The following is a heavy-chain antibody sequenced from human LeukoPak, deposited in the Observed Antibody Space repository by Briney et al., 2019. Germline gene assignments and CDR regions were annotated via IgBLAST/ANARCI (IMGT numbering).Heavy chain of an antibody. CDR1: GFTFSDYY. Sequence: GGSLRLSCAASGFTFSDYYMSWIRQAPGKGLEWVSCISSSGSTIYYADSVKGRFTISRDNAKNSLYLQMNSLRAEDTAVYYCARNPRRVAPRYYYGSGSYYTDYYYGMDVWGQGTTVTVSS. CDR2: ISSSGSTI. D-gene: IGHD3-10*01. J-gene: IGHJ6*02. V-gene: IGHV3-11*01. CDR3: ARNPRRVAPRYYYGSGSYYTDYYYGMDV.